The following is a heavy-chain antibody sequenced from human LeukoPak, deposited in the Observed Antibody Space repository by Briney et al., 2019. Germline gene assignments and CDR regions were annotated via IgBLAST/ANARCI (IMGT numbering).Heavy chain of an antibody. CDR3: AQSLASRTYYYYYYMDV. Sequence: SETLSLTCTVSGGSISSGGYYWSWIRQHPGKGLEWIGYIYYSGSTYYNPSLKSRVTISVDTSKNQFSLKLSSVTAADMAVYYCAQSLASRTYYYYYYMDVWGKGTTVTVSS. V-gene: IGHV4-31*03. D-gene: IGHD2-15*01. CDR2: IYYSGST. J-gene: IGHJ6*03. CDR1: GGSISSGGYY.